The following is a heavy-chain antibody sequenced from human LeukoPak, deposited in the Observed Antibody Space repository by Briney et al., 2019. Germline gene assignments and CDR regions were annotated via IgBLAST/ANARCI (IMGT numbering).Heavy chain of an antibody. CDR3: AREGGSYFYYYYGMDV. CDR2: ISAYNGNT. V-gene: IGHV1-18*01. D-gene: IGHD1-26*01. J-gene: IGHJ6*02. CDR1: GYTFTSYG. Sequence: ASVKVSCKASGYTFTSYGISWVRQAPGQGLEWMGWISAYNGNTNYAQQLQGRVTMTTDTSTSTAYMELRSLRSDDTAVYYCAREGGSYFYYYYGMDVWGQGTTVTVSS.